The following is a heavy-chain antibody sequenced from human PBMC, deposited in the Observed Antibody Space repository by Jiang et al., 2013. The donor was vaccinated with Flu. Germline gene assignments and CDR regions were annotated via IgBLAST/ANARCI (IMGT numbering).Heavy chain of an antibody. V-gene: IGHV4-4*07. CDR1: GGSISSYY. CDR2: IYTSGST. D-gene: IGHD2-8*02. CDR3: VRDYCTGGVCYQNY. J-gene: IGHJ4*02. Sequence: GSGLVKPSETLSLTCTVSGGSISSYYWSWIRQPAGKGLEWIGRIYTSGSTNYNPSLKSRVTMSVDTSKNQFSLKLSSVTAADTAVYYCVRDYCTGGVCYQNYWGQGTLVTVSS.